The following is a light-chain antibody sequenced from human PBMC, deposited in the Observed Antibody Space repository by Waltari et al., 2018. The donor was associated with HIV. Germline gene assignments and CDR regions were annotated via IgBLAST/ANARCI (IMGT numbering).Light chain of an antibody. J-gene: IGKJ2*03. V-gene: IGKV3-15*01. CDR2: SAA. Sequence: EIVMTKSPATLPVSPGESVTLSCRASRSVSSNLAWYQQRPGQAPRLLIFSAATRAPGIPARFSGSGSGTEFTLTISSLQSEDFAVYYCQQYNDWPLYSFGQGTKLEI. CDR1: RSVSSN. CDR3: QQYNDWPLYS.